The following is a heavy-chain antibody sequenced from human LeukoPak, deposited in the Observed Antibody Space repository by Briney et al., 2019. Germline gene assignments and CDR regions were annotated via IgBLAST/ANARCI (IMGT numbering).Heavy chain of an antibody. CDR3: ARHGPLYSSGSGMDV. Sequence: GESLKISCKGTGYSFTSYWIGWVRQMPGKGLKWMRIIHPGDSDTRYSPSFQGQVTISADKSISTAYLQWSSLKASDTAMYYCARHGPLYSSGSGMDVWGQGTTVNVSS. CDR1: GYSFTSYW. V-gene: IGHV5-51*01. D-gene: IGHD6-19*01. J-gene: IGHJ6*02. CDR2: IHPGDSDT.